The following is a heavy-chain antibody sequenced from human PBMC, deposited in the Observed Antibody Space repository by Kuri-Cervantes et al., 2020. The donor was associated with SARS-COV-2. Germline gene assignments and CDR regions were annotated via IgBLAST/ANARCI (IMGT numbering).Heavy chain of an antibody. D-gene: IGHD6-19*01. CDR1: GGSISSSSYY. V-gene: IGHV4-39*01. Sequence: SETLSLTCTVSGGSISSSSYYWGRIRQRPGKGLEWIGSIYYSGSTYYNPSLKSRVTMSVDTSKNQFSLKLSAVTAADTAVYYCARTNNQWRGYFDYWGQGTLVTVSS. CDR3: ARTNNQWRGYFDY. CDR2: IYYSGST. J-gene: IGHJ4*02.